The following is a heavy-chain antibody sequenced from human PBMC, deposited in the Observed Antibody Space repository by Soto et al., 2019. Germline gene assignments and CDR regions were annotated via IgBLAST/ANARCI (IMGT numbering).Heavy chain of an antibody. CDR2: ISGSGGRT. CDR1: GFTFSSYA. V-gene: IGHV3-23*01. D-gene: IGHD6-13*01. CDR3: AKGQQDLGGSTPFNN. J-gene: IGHJ4*02. Sequence: EVQLLESGGRSVQPGGSLRVSCAASGFTFSSYAMSWVRQAPGKGLEWVSIISGSGGRTNHADSVKGRFTISRDNSKNTLYLQMNNLRAEDTAIYYCAKGQQDLGGSTPFNNWGQGTLVSVSS.